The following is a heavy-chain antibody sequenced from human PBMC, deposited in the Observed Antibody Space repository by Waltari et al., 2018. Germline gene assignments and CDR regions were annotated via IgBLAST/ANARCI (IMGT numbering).Heavy chain of an antibody. CDR3: ATLPYCSSTSCYTGY. CDR2: MIPIFGTA. CDR1: GGTFSSYA. J-gene: IGHJ4*02. D-gene: IGHD2-2*02. Sequence: QVQLVQSGAEVKKPGSSVKVSCKASGGTFSSYAISWVRQAPGQGLEWMGGMIPIFGTANYAQKVQGRVTITADESTSTAYMELSSLRSEDTAVYYCATLPYCSSTSCYTGYWGQGTLVTVSS. V-gene: IGHV1-69*01.